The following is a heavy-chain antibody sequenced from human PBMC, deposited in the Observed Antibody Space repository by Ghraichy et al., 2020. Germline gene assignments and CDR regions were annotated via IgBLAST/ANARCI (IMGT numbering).Heavy chain of an antibody. CDR2: ISGNAAST. D-gene: IGHD2-8*01. CDR1: GFTFSSHA. V-gene: IGHV3-23*01. Sequence: LSLTCAASGFTFSSHAMGWVRQAPGKGLEWVSAISGNAASTYYADSVKGRFTISRDNSQNTLRLQMSSLRADDTAVYYCARGMRSSSYYGMDVWGQGTTVAVSS. J-gene: IGHJ6*02. CDR3: ARGMRSSSYYGMDV.